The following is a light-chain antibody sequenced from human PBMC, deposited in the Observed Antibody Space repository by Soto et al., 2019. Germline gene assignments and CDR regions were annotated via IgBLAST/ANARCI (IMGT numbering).Light chain of an antibody. CDR2: KAS. J-gene: IGKJ1*01. V-gene: IGKV1-5*03. CDR1: QSISSW. CDR3: QQYNTFSWT. Sequence: DIQMTQSPSTLSASVGDRVTITCRASQSISSWLAWYQQKPGKAPKLLIYKASSLESGVPSRFSGSGSGTEFTLTISSLQPDDFATHYCQQYNTFSWTFGRGTKVDIK.